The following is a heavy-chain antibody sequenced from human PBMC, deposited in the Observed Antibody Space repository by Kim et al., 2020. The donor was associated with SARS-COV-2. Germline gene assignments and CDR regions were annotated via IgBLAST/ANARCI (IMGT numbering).Heavy chain of an antibody. CDR2: IYYRGNT. Sequence: SETLSLTCTVSGGSISSCNYYWCWIRQPPGKGREWIVYIYYRGNTYYNPSLKSLVTVSVDTTKNQFSLKLSSVTAADTASYYCARTRAGRPDAFDIWGQG. J-gene: IGHJ3*02. CDR1: GGSISSCNYY. CDR3: ARTRAGRPDAFDI. D-gene: IGHD6-6*01. V-gene: IGHV4-39*01.